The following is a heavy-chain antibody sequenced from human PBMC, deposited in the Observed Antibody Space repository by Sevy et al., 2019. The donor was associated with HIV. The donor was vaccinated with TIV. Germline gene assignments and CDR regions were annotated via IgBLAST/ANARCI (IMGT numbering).Heavy chain of an antibody. CDR1: GFTFSSYA. V-gene: IGHV3-23*01. CDR3: AKALSGSGSYWVFDY. Sequence: GGSLRLSCAASGFTFSSYAMSWVRQAPGKGLEWVSAISGSGGSTYYADSVKGRFTISRDNSKNTLYLQMNSLRAEDTAAYYCAKALSGSGSYWVFDYWGQGTLVTVSS. J-gene: IGHJ4*02. D-gene: IGHD3-10*01. CDR2: ISGSGGST.